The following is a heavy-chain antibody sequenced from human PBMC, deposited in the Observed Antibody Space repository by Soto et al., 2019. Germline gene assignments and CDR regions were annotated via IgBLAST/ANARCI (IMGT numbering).Heavy chain of an antibody. V-gene: IGHV3-23*05. CDR2: IYGSGRGI. CDR3: AKDAVYNDGLWLMDH. J-gene: IGHJ4*02. Sequence: GGSLRLSCTASGLPHSSFAMMWVRQAPGKGLECVAGIYGSGRGIEYADSVKGRFTISRDNSRNTVYLQMTDLRADDTAVYYCAKDAVYNDGLWLMDHWGQGTQVTVS. D-gene: IGHD2-21*01. CDR1: GLPHSSFA.